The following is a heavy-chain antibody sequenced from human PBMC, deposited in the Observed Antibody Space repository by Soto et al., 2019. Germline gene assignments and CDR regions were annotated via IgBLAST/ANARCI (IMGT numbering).Heavy chain of an antibody. CDR3: AIGCGGDCHHGMAG. J-gene: IGHJ6*02. Sequence: QVQLQESGPGLVKHSQTLSLTCTVSGGSISRGGYYWSWIRQHPGKGLEWIGYLYYSGSTYYNPSHKSQFTISVETSKNQFSLKLSAVSAADTAVYYCAIGCGGDCHHGMAGWGQVTTVTVSS. CDR1: GGSISRGGYY. D-gene: IGHD2-21*02. CDR2: LYYSGST. V-gene: IGHV4-31*01.